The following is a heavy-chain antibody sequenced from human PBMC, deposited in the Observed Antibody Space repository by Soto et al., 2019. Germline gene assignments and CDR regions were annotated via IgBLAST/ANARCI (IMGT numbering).Heavy chain of an antibody. D-gene: IGHD2-15*01. J-gene: IGHJ6*02. V-gene: IGHV4-39*01. CDR2: IYYSGST. CDR3: ARNPPIGCSGGSCYYFYYYGMDV. CDR1: GGSISSSSYY. Sequence: SETLSLTCTVSGGSISSSSYYWGWIRQPPGKGLEWIGSIYYSGSTYYNPSLKSRVTISVDTSKNQFSLKLSSVTAADTAVYYCARNPPIGCSGGSCYYFYYYGMDVWGQGTTVTVSS.